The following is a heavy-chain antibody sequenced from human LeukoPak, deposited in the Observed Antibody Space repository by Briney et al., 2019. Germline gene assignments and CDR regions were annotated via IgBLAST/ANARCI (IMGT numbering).Heavy chain of an antibody. J-gene: IGHJ5*01. CDR3: ARDGSGFGWFDS. Sequence: GGSLRLSCAVSGITFRDYYMSWIRQAPGKGLEWVSNIRSSNNYTNYADSVKGRFTISRDNAKNSLSLQMNSLRAEDTAVYYCARDGSGFGWFDSWGQGTLVTVSS. D-gene: IGHD6-25*01. CDR2: IRSSNNYT. CDR1: GITFRDYY. V-gene: IGHV3-11*05.